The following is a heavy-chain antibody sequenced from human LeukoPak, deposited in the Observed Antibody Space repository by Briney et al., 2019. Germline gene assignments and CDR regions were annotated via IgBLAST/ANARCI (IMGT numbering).Heavy chain of an antibody. Sequence: ASVKVSCKASGGTFSSYAISWVRQAPGQGLEWMGGIIPTFGTANYAQKFQGRVTITADESTSTAYMELSSLRSEDTAVYYCAREGAISSIAAAGVGDYFDYWGQGTLVTVSS. V-gene: IGHV1-69*13. CDR3: AREGAISSIAAAGVGDYFDY. CDR1: GGTFSSYA. D-gene: IGHD6-13*01. CDR2: IIPTFGTA. J-gene: IGHJ4*02.